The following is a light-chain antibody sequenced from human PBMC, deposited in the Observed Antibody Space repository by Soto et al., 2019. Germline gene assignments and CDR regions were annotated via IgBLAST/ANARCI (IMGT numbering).Light chain of an antibody. Sequence: EIGLTQSPATLSLSPGERATLSCRASQSVSNNYLAWYQQKPGQAPRLLIFDASTRATGVPARFSGSGSGTEFTLTISSLQSEDFAVYYCKQYNSWAAISFGQGTRLEIK. CDR2: DAS. CDR3: KQYNSWAAIS. CDR1: QSVSNN. V-gene: IGKV3-15*01. J-gene: IGKJ5*01.